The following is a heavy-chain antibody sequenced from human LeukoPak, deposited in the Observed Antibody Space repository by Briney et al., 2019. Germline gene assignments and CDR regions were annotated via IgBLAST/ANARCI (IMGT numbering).Heavy chain of an antibody. CDR3: ARHDFGGNSGDY. CDR1: GFTFSSYG. J-gene: IGHJ4*02. D-gene: IGHD4-23*01. CDR2: IGTSGSTI. V-gene: IGHV3-48*02. Sequence: TGRSLRLSCAASGFTFSSYGMNWVRQAPGKGLEWVSYIGTSGSTIYSADSVKGRFTVSRDNARNSLYLQMNSLRDEDTAVYYCARHDFGGNSGDYWGQGTLVTVSS.